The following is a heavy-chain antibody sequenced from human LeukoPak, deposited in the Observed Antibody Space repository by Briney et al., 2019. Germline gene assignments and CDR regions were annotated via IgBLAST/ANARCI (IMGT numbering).Heavy chain of an antibody. D-gene: IGHD3-10*01. CDR1: GLTFSSHA. Sequence: GGSLRLSCAASGLTFSSHAMSWVRQAPGKGLECVSTISGSRGSTYYADSVKGRFTISRDNSKNTVYLQMNSLRAKDTAVYYCAKYFYDYSYYGMDVWGQGTTVTVSS. CDR3: AKYFYDYSYYGMDV. CDR2: ISGSRGST. V-gene: IGHV3-23*01. J-gene: IGHJ6*02.